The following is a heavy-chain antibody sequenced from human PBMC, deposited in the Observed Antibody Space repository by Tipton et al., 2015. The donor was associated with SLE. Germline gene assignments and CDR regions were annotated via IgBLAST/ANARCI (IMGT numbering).Heavy chain of an antibody. J-gene: IGHJ2*01. D-gene: IGHD4-11*01. CDR1: GFTFSSYW. CDR3: ARDIGYSNYPGDFDL. CDR2: INSDGSST. V-gene: IGHV3-74*01. Sequence: SLRLSSAASGFTFSSYWMHWVRQAPGKGLVWVSRINSDGSSTSYADSVKGRFTISRDNAKNTLYLQMNSLRAEDTAVYYCARDIGYSNYPGDFDLWGRGTLVTVSS.